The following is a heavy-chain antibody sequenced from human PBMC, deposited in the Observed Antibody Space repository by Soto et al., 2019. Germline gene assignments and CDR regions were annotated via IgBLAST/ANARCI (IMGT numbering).Heavy chain of an antibody. D-gene: IGHD6-13*01. CDR1: GGTFSSYA. CDR3: ARGPSKQLATSYDY. Sequence: QVQLVQSGAEVKKPGSSVKVSCKASGGTFSSYAISWVRQAPGQGLEWMGGIIPIFGTANYAQKFQGIVTITMDKSSSTAYMEPSSLRSEDTAVYYCARGPSKQLATSYDYWGQGTLVTVSS. CDR2: IIPIFGTA. V-gene: IGHV1-69*06. J-gene: IGHJ4*02.